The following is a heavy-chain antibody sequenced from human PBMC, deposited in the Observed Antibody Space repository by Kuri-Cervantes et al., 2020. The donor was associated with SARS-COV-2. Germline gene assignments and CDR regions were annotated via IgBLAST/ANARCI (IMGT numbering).Heavy chain of an antibody. J-gene: IGHJ3*02. CDR3: ARVALTGTAFDI. CDR1: GGSISSYY. V-gene: IGHV4-59*01. Sequence: SETLSLTCTVSGGSISSYYWSWIRQPPGKGLEWIGYIYYTGSTNYNPSLKSRVTISVDTSKKQFSLKLSSVTAADTAVYYCARVALTGTAFDIWGQGTMVTVSS. D-gene: IGHD1-20*01. CDR2: IYYTGST.